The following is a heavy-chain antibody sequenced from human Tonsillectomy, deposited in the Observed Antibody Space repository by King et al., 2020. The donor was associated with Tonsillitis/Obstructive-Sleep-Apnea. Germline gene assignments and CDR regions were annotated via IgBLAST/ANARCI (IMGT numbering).Heavy chain of an antibody. CDR1: GFTFSNSW. V-gene: IGHV3-74*01. Sequence: DVQLVESGGGLVQPGGSLRLSCAASGFTFSNSWINWVRQAPGKGLVWVSRINGDGSRKNYADSVKGRFTISRDNAKNTLYLQMNSLRVEDTAVYYCARSNWFDPWGQGTLVTVSS. CDR3: ARSNWFDP. CDR2: INGDGSRK. J-gene: IGHJ5*02.